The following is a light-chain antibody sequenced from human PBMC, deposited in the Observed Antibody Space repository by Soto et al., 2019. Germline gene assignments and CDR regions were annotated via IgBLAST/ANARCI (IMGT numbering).Light chain of an antibody. CDR2: DAS. Sequence: ELVLTQSPATLSLSPGERATLSCRSSQSVSSYLAWYQQKPGQAPSLLIYDASNRATGIPARFSGSGSGTDFTLTIRILEPEEFAVYYCQHRSTWPSIFTFGPRTQVDIK. V-gene: IGKV3-11*01. CDR3: QHRSTWPSIFT. CDR1: QSVSSY. J-gene: IGKJ3*01.